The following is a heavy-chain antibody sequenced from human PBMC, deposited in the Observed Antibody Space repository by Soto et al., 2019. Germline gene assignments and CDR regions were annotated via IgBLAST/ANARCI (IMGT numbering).Heavy chain of an antibody. Sequence: QVQLVQSGAEVKRAGASVKVSCKASGYTFNSYGLSWVRQAPGQGLEWMGWISDYNGNTHYAQKFQGRVIMTTDTSTRTAYIELRSLRSDDTAVYFCAREGYYSGSGTYSPPRYYGMDVWGQGTTVTVSS. CDR1: GYTFNSYG. D-gene: IGHD3-10*01. CDR2: ISDYNGNT. CDR3: AREGYYSGSGTYSPPRYYGMDV. V-gene: IGHV1-18*01. J-gene: IGHJ6*02.